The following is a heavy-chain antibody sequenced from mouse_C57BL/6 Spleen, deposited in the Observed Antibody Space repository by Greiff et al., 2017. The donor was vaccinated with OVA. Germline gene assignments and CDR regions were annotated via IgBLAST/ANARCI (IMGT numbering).Heavy chain of an antibody. CDR3: ARAPGRGDYFDY. CDR2: INPNNGGT. D-gene: IGHD4-1*01. J-gene: IGHJ2*01. CDR1: GYTFTDYY. V-gene: IGHV1-26*01. Sequence: EVQLQQSGPELVKPGASVKISCKASGYTFTDYYMNWVKQSHGKSLEWIGDINPNNGGTSYNQKFKGKATLTVDKSSSTAYMELRSLTSEDSAVYYCARAPGRGDYFDYWGQGTTLTVSS.